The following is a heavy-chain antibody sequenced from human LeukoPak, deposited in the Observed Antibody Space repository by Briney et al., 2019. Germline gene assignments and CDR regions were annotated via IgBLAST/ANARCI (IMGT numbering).Heavy chain of an antibody. V-gene: IGHV3-48*01. J-gene: IGHJ3*02. CDR2: ISSSSSTI. CDR3: ARSIAGPDAFDI. CDR1: GFTFSSYS. D-gene: IGHD6-13*01. Sequence: GGSLRLSCAASGFTFSSYSMNWVRQAPGKGLEWVPYISSSSSTIYYADSVKGRFTISRDNAKNSLYLQMNSLRAEDTAVYYCARSIAGPDAFDIWGQGTMVTVSS.